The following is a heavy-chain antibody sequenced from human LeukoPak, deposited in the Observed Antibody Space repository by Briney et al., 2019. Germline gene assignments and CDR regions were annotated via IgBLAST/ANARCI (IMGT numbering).Heavy chain of an antibody. CDR2: IYHSGNT. V-gene: IGHV4-4*02. Sequence: SETLSLTCAVSGGSISSSNWWSWVRQRPGKGLEWIGEIYHSGNTNYNPSLKSRVTISVDKSKNQFSLKLSSVTAADTAIYHCARVSVAATGACDYWGQGTLVTVSS. CDR3: ARVSVAATGACDY. CDR1: GGSISSSNW. J-gene: IGHJ4*02. D-gene: IGHD6-13*01.